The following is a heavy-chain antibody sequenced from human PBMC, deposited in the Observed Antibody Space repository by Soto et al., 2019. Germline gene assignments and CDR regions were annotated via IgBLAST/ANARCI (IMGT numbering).Heavy chain of an antibody. D-gene: IGHD3-22*01. Sequence: GGSLRLSCAASGFTFSSYEMNWVRQAPGKGLEWVSYISSSGSTIYYADSVKGRFTISRDNAKNSLYLQMNSPRAEDTAVYYCARYYYDSSGYYYYFDYWGQGTLVTVSS. V-gene: IGHV3-48*03. CDR2: ISSSGSTI. CDR3: ARYYYDSSGYYYYFDY. J-gene: IGHJ4*02. CDR1: GFTFSSYE.